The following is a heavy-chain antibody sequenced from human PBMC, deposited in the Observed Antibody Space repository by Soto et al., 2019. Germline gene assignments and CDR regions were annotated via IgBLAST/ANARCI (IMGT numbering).Heavy chain of an antibody. CDR3: ARDQTDIVLVPAATQEAFDI. J-gene: IGHJ3*02. Sequence: GKGIEWMGGIIPIFGTANYAQKFQGRVTITADESTSTAYMELSSLRSEDTAVYYCARDQTDIVLVPAATQEAFDIWGQGTMVTVSS. V-gene: IGHV1-69*01. CDR2: IIPIFGTA. D-gene: IGHD2-2*01.